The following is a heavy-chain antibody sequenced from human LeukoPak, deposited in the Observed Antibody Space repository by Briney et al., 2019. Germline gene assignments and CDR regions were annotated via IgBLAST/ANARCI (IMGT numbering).Heavy chain of an antibody. V-gene: IGHV3-7*01. CDR2: IKQDGSEK. Sequence: GGSLRLSCAASGFTFSSYWMSWVRQAPGKGLEWVANIKQDGSEKYYVDSAKGRFTISRDNAKNSLYLQMNSLRAEDTAVYYCARVRSYGPEYNWFDPWGQGTLVTVSS. D-gene: IGHD5-18*01. CDR3: ARVRSYGPEYNWFDP. J-gene: IGHJ5*02. CDR1: GFTFSSYW.